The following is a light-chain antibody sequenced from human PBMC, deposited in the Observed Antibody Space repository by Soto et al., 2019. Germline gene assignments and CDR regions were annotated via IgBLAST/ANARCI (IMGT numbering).Light chain of an antibody. Sequence: EIVLMQSPGTLSLSPGERVTLSCRASQSVSISYLAWYQQRPGQAPRLLIYGASSRATGIPDRFSGSGSGTDFTLTINRLEPEDFAVYYCQQYDSSPPFALTFGGGTKVDIK. J-gene: IGKJ4*01. CDR3: QQYDSSPPFALT. CDR1: QSVSISY. CDR2: GAS. V-gene: IGKV3-20*01.